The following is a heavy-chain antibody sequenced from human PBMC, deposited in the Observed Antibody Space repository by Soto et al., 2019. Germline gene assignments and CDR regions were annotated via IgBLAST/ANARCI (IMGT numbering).Heavy chain of an antibody. J-gene: IGHJ6*02. D-gene: IGHD6-13*01. Sequence: SETLSLTCTVSGGSISSSSYYWGWIRQPPGKGLEWIGSIYYSGSTYYNPSLKSRVTISVDTSKNQFSLKLSSVTAADTAVYYCAIAAAGMTYYYGMAVWVQGTTVTVSS. CDR2: IYYSGST. V-gene: IGHV4-39*01. CDR3: AIAAAGMTYYYGMAV. CDR1: GGSISSSSYY.